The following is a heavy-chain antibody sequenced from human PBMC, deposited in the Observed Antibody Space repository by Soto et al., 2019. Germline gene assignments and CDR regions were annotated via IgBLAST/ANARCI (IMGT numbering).Heavy chain of an antibody. D-gene: IGHD3-3*02. Sequence: WTWIRQAPGKGLEWIGEIHPSGGTNYTSSLKSRVTISVDTSKNQFSLILYSVTAADTAVYYCARDRQYYHFWGGYENEGPYGMDVWGQGTTVTVSS. CDR2: IHPSGGT. CDR3: ARDRQYYHFWGGYENEGPYGMDV. V-gene: IGHV4-34*01. J-gene: IGHJ6*02.